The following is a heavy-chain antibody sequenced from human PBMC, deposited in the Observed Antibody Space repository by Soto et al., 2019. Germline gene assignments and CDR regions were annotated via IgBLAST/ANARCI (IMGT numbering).Heavy chain of an antibody. J-gene: IGHJ4*02. CDR2: INHSGST. CDR1: GDSVTSHY. CDR3: ARVGSGEVRGVINRY. V-gene: IGHV4-34*01. D-gene: IGHD3-10*01. Sequence: SETLSLTCSFSGDSVTSHYLTWIRQPPGKGLEWIGEINHSGSTNCNPSLKSRVTISVDTSKNQFSLKLSSVTAADTAVYYCARVGSGEVRGVINRYWGQGTLVTVSS.